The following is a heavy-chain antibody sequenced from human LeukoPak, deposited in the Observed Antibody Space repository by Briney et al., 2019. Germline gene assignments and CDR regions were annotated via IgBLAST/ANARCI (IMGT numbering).Heavy chain of an antibody. Sequence: ASVKVSCKASGYTFTSYYMHWVRQAPGQGLEWMGIINPSGGSTSYAQKFQGRVTMTRNTSISTAYMELSSLRSEDTAVYYCARGDSSGWYYFDYWGQGTLVTVSS. CDR2: INPSGGST. CDR1: GYTFTSYY. J-gene: IGHJ4*02. D-gene: IGHD6-19*01. CDR3: ARGDSSGWYYFDY. V-gene: IGHV1-46*01.